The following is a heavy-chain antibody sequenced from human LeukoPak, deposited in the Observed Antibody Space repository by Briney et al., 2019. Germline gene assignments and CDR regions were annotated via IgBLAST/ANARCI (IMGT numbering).Heavy chain of an antibody. Sequence: GGSLRLSCAASGFTFSNYWMHWVRQAPGKGLVWVSRINSDGINTSYADSVKGRFTISRDNAKNTLYLQMNSLRAEDTAVYYCANPHSSVGGYSYGYTYWGQGTLVTVSS. D-gene: IGHD5-18*01. CDR1: GFTFSNYW. J-gene: IGHJ4*02. CDR3: ANPHSSVGGYSYGYTY. CDR2: INSDGINT. V-gene: IGHV3-74*01.